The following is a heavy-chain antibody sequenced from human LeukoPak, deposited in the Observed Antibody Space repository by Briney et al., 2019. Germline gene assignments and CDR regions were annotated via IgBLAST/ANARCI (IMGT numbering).Heavy chain of an antibody. CDR1: GFTFSSYS. J-gene: IGHJ5*02. Sequence: QPGGSLRLSCAASGFTFSSYSMNWVRQAPGKGLEWVSFIRSSSTYISYSDSVKGRFTISRDNANNSLYLQMNSLRAEDTAVYYCARDSGGFDPWGQGTLVTVSS. D-gene: IGHD3-10*01. V-gene: IGHV3-21*01. CDR2: IRSSSTYI. CDR3: ARDSGGFDP.